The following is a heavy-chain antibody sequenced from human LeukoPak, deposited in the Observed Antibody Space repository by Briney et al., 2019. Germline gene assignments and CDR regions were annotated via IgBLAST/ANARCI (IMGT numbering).Heavy chain of an antibody. J-gene: IGHJ4*02. Sequence: PSETLSLTCTVSGGSISSSSYYWGWIRQPPGKGLEWIGSIYYSGSTYYNPSLKSRVTISVDTSKNQFSLKLSSVTAADTAVYYCARRRGNYYDSSGYYYFDYWGQGTLVTVSP. CDR3: ARRRGNYYDSSGYYYFDY. CDR2: IYYSGST. V-gene: IGHV4-39*01. CDR1: GGSISSSSYY. D-gene: IGHD3-22*01.